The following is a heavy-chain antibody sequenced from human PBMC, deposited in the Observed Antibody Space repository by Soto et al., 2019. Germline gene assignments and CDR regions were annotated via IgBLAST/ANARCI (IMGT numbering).Heavy chain of an antibody. CDR1: GFTFSSYA. Sequence: GGSLRLSCAASGFTFSSYAMHWVRQAPGKGLEWVAVISYDGSNKYYADSVKGRFTISRDNSKNTLYLQMNSLRAEDTAVYYCASTLCNSCPLDYWGQGTLVTVSS. D-gene: IGHD2-2*01. CDR2: ISYDGSNK. V-gene: IGHV3-30-3*01. CDR3: ASTLCNSCPLDY. J-gene: IGHJ4*02.